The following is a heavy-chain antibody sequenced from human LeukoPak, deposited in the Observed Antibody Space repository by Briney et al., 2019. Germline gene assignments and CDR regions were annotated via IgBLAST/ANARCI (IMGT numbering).Heavy chain of an antibody. D-gene: IGHD2-2*01. V-gene: IGHV3-7*01. CDR3: ARVGDIVVVPASYLGWFDP. Sequence: GSLRLSCAASGFTFSSYAMSWVRQAPGKGLEWVANIKQDGSEKYYVDSVKGRFTISRDNAKNSLYLQMNSLRAEDTAVYYCARVGDIVVVPASYLGWFDPWGQGTLVTVSS. CDR1: GFTFSSYA. J-gene: IGHJ5*02. CDR2: IKQDGSEK.